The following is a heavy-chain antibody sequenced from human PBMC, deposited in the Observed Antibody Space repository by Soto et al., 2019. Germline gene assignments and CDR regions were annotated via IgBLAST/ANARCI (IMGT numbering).Heavy chain of an antibody. Sequence: GGSLRLSCAASGFTFSSYSMNWVRQAPGKGLEWVSSISSSSSYIYYADSVKGRFTISRDNAKNSLYLQMNSLRADDTAVYYCARGTNIVVVPAATSKYYYYGMDVWGQGTTVTVSS. D-gene: IGHD2-2*01. CDR2: ISSSSSYI. V-gene: IGHV3-21*04. CDR3: ARGTNIVVVPAATSKYYYYGMDV. CDR1: GFTFSSYS. J-gene: IGHJ6*02.